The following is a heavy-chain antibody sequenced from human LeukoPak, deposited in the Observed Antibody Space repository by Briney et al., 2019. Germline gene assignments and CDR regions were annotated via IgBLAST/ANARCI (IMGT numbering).Heavy chain of an antibody. Sequence: GASVKVSCKASGYTFTSYDINWVRQATGQGLEWMGWMNPNRGNTGYAQKFQGRVTMTRNTSISTAYMELSSLRSEDTAVYYCARGMNSSSWFNFYYYYGMDVWGQGTTVTVSS. CDR3: ARGMNSSSWFNFYYYYGMDV. CDR2: MNPNRGNT. D-gene: IGHD6-13*01. J-gene: IGHJ6*02. V-gene: IGHV1-8*01. CDR1: GYTFTSYD.